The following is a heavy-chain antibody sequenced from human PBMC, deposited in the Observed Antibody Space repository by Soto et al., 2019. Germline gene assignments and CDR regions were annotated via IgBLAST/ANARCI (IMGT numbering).Heavy chain of an antibody. CDR3: AKDPDDYGDYSRGDY. CDR1: GFTFSTYW. V-gene: IGHV3-74*01. D-gene: IGHD4-17*01. Sequence: PGGSLRLSCAASGFTFSTYWMHWVRQAPGKGLVWVSRINSDGSSTSYADSVKGRFTISRDNSKNTLYLQMNSLRAEDTAVYYCAKDPDDYGDYSRGDYWGQGTLVTVSS. CDR2: INSDGSST. J-gene: IGHJ4*02.